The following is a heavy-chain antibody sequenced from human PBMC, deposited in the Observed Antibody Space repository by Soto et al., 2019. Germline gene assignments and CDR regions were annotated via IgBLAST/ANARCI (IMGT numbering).Heavy chain of an antibody. Sequence: QVQLVQSGAEAKKPGASVKVSCRASGYTFTSYAMHWVRQAPGQRLEWMGWINAGTDNIKYSQKFQGRVSITRDTSASTAYMELSSLRSEDTAVYYCAREGYTYGYGAFDYWGQGTLVTVSS. CDR1: GYTFTSYA. V-gene: IGHV1-3*01. CDR3: AREGYTYGYGAFDY. J-gene: IGHJ4*02. CDR2: INAGTDNI. D-gene: IGHD5-18*01.